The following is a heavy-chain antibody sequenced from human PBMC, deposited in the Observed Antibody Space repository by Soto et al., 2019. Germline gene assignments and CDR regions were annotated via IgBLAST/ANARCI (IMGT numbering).Heavy chain of an antibody. CDR1: GGSISSRTSY. J-gene: IGHJ4*02. V-gene: IGHV4-31*01. CDR2: IYYGGGS. D-gene: IGHD1-26*01. Sequence: QVQLQESGPGLVKPSQTLSLTCTVSGGSISSRTSYWSWIRQHPGKGLGWIGYIYYGGGSFYNPSPTSQFTIAIATSENHSALKLTSVTAADTAVYFCAGEGGGGVDCWGQGTLVTVAS. CDR3: AGEGGGGVDC.